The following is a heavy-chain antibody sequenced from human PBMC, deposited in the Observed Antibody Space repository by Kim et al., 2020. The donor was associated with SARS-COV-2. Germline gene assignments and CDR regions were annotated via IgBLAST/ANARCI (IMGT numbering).Heavy chain of an antibody. Sequence: SETLSLTCAVYGGSFSGYYWSWIRQPPGKGLEWIGEINHSGSTNYNPSLKSRVTISVDTSKNQFSLKLSSVTAADTAVYYCARDPAGVVVAATEDYWGQGTLVTVSS. CDR2: INHSGST. V-gene: IGHV4-34*01. D-gene: IGHD2-15*01. CDR1: GGSFSGYY. J-gene: IGHJ4*02. CDR3: ARDPAGVVVAATEDY.